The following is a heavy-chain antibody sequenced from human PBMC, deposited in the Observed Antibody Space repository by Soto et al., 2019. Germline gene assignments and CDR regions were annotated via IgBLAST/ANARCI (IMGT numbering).Heavy chain of an antibody. J-gene: IGHJ4*02. D-gene: IGHD6-19*01. CDR2: IYYSGST. Sequence: SETLSLTCTVSGGSISSGDYYWSWIRQPPGKGLEWIGYIYYSGSTYYNPSLKSRVTISLDTSKNTLYLQMNSLRVEDTAVYYCARETGYSSGWRQDYWGQGTLVTVSS. CDR1: GGSISSGDYY. V-gene: IGHV4-30-4*01. CDR3: ARETGYSSGWRQDY.